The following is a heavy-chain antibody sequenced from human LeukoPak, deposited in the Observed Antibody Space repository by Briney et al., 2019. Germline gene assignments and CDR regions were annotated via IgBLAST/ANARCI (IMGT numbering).Heavy chain of an antibody. Sequence: GGSLRLSCAASGFTVSSNYMSWVRQAPGKGLEWVSVIYSGGSTYYADSVKGRFTISRDNAKNSLYLQMNSLRAEDTAVYYCARDRVYYGSGSYYDPYYYYGMDVWGQGTTVTVSS. CDR2: IYSGGST. CDR3: ARDRVYYGSGSYYDPYYYYGMDV. D-gene: IGHD3-10*01. J-gene: IGHJ6*02. CDR1: GFTVSSNY. V-gene: IGHV3-66*01.